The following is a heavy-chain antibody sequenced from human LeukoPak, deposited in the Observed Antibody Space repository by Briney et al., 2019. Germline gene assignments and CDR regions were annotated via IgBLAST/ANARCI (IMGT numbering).Heavy chain of an antibody. Sequence: SETLSLTCTVSGGSISSYYWSWIRQPPGKGLEWIGYIYYSGSTNYNPSLKSGVTISVDTSKNQFSLKLSSVTAAATAVYHCARGGYYYDSSGYWGAFDIWGQGSMVTVSS. CDR2: IYYSGST. J-gene: IGHJ3*02. CDR1: GGSISSYY. V-gene: IGHV4-59*01. CDR3: ARGGYYYDSSGYWGAFDI. D-gene: IGHD3-22*01.